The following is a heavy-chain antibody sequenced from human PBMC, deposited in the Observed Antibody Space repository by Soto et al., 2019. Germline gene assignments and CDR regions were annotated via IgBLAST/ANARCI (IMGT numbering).Heavy chain of an antibody. CDR2: ILVGSGQT. CDR1: GATFTSST. Sequence: QIHLVQSGPEVKRPGTSMKVSCKASGATFTSSTVNWVRLARGQPPEWIGWILVGSGQTNSAQRFQGRVAMTRDMSTYTAYLEVNNLRPDDTAVYYCAAISSGYYRVFDYWGQGTLITVSS. CDR3: AAISSGYYRVFDY. V-gene: IGHV1-58*01. J-gene: IGHJ4*02. D-gene: IGHD3-22*01.